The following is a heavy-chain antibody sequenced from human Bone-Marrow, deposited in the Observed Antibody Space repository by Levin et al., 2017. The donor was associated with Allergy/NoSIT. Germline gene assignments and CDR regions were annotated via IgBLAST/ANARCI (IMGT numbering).Heavy chain of an antibody. V-gene: IGHV4-38-2*02. Sequence: PSETLSLTCTVSGYSISSGYYWGWIRQSPGKGLEWIGNMYHSDLPYYMPSLKSRVAISVDTSKNQFYLKMTSVTAADTAVYYCARFSSSSCFFDHWGQGTLVTVSS. J-gene: IGHJ4*02. D-gene: IGHD2-2*01. CDR3: ARFSSSSCFFDH. CDR1: GYSISSGYY. CDR2: MYHSDLP.